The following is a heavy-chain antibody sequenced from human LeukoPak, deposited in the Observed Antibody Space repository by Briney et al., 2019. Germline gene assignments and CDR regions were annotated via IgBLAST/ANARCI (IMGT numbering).Heavy chain of an antibody. D-gene: IGHD6-19*01. Sequence: GRSLRLSCAASGFTFSNYGMHWVRQAPGKGLEWVAVISYDESNTYYADSVKGRFTISRDNSKNTLYLQMNSLRTEDTALFYCAKDRDSSGWRYFDYWGQGTLVTVSS. V-gene: IGHV3-30*18. CDR1: GFTFSNYG. CDR3: AKDRDSSGWRYFDY. J-gene: IGHJ4*02. CDR2: ISYDESNT.